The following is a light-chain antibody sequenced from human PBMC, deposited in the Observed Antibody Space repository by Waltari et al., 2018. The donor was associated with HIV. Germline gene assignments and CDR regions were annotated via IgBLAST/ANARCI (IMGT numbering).Light chain of an antibody. CDR3: QQYYSVPPT. J-gene: IGKJ1*01. CDR1: XTVLYTSNNINY. CDR2: WAS. V-gene: IGKV4-1*01. Sequence: DIVMTQSPDSLAVSLGERDTINCTSSXTVLYTSNNINYLAWYQQKPGQPPKLLIYWASTRESGVPDRFSGSGSGTDFTLTISSLQAEDVAVYFCQQYYSVPPTFGQGTKVEIK.